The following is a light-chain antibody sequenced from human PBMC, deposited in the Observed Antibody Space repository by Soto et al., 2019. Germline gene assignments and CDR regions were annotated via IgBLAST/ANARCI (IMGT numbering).Light chain of an antibody. CDR2: GNN. J-gene: IGLJ3*02. V-gene: IGLV1-40*01. Sequence: QSVLTQSPSVSGAPGQTVAISCTGNSSNIGAGYDVHWYQQLPQTAPKLLIYGNNNRPSGIPDRFSGSKSGTSASLAITGLQAEDEADYYCQSYDSSLSWVFGGGTKVTVL. CDR1: SSNIGAGYD. CDR3: QSYDSSLSWV.